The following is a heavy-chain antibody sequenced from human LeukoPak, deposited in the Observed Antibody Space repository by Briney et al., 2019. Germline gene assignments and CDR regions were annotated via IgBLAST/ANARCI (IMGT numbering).Heavy chain of an antibody. CDR1: GNTLTEVS. CDR3: VAEGCSGGICYPYFDL. D-gene: IGHD2-15*01. Sequence: ASVKVSCKVSGNTLTEVSMHWVRQAPGKGLQWIGGFDPANGGKIYAQQFEGRVNMTEDTSTDTAYLELNSLRSEDTAVYYCVAEGCSGGICYPYFDLWGRGTLVIVSS. CDR2: FDPANGGK. V-gene: IGHV1-24*01. J-gene: IGHJ2*01.